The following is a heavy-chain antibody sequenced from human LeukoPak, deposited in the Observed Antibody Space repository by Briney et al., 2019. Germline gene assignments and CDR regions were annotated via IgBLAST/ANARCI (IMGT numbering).Heavy chain of an antibody. V-gene: IGHV4-34*01. Sequence: SETLSLTCAVYGGSISGYYWSWIPQPPGKGLEWVGEIHYTGGTSYNPSLKSRATISIDTSKNQLSLKLSSVTAADTAVYYCARGNILSGYCFDFWGQGALVTVSS. CDR3: ARGNILSGYCFDF. CDR1: GGSISGYY. J-gene: IGHJ4*02. D-gene: IGHD3-9*01. CDR2: IHYTGGT.